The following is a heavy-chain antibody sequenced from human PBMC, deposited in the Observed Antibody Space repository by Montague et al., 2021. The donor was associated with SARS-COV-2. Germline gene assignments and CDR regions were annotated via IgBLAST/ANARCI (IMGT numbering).Heavy chain of an antibody. CDR3: ARGGGRLRYSYYYGMDV. CDR2: IYYTGST. D-gene: IGHD5-12*01. CDR1: GGSMINNY. V-gene: IGHV4-59*01. Sequence: SETLSLTCSVSGGSMINNYWSWIRQPPGKGLEWMGYIYYTGSTDYNPSLESRATLSIDTSKNEFSLKLTSVTAAVTAVYYCARGGGRLRYSYYYGMDVWGQGTTVTVSS. J-gene: IGHJ6*02.